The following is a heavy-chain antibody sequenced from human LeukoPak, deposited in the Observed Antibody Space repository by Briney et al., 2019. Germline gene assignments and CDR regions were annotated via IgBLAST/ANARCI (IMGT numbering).Heavy chain of an antibody. J-gene: IGHJ4*02. CDR1: GVTISSGGNY. V-gene: IGHV4-31*03. Sequence: SETLSLTCTVSGVTISSGGNYWSWVRQHPGKGLEWIAYIYYSGTTYKNPSLKSRIIISIDTSKNQFSLKLSSVTAADTAVYYCARDQVECTGGTCQSRVGFDFWGQGTLVTVSS. CDR3: ARDQVECTGGTCQSRVGFDF. CDR2: IYYSGTT. D-gene: IGHD2-8*02.